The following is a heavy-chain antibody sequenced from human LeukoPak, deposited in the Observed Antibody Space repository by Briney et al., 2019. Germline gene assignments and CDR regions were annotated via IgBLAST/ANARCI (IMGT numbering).Heavy chain of an antibody. D-gene: IGHD2-2*01. V-gene: IGHV1-69-2*01. CDR1: GYTFTDYC. J-gene: IGHJ4*02. CDR2: VDPEDGEA. Sequence: ASVKLSCKVSGYTFTDYCMHWVPQAPGKGLEWMGLVDPEDGEAVYAEKFQGRVTITADTSTDTAYMELSSLRSEDTAVYYCATVPAQSHDYWGQGTLVTVSS. CDR3: ATVPAQSHDY.